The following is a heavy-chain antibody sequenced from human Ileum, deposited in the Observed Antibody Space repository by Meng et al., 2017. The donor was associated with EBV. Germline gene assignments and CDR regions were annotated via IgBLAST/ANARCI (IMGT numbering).Heavy chain of an antibody. CDR3: AGDPHSGSPH. CDR2: MSYSGST. D-gene: IGHD1-26*01. CDR1: GGSVSSAHSF. Sequence: QVPLPESGPGLVKPSATLSLTCTVSGGSVSSAHSFWTWIRQPPGKGLEWIGYMSYSGSTNYSPPLESRVTISVDTSKNQFSLKLSSVTAADTAAYYCAGDPHSGSPHWGQGTLVTVSS. J-gene: IGHJ4*02. V-gene: IGHV4-61*01.